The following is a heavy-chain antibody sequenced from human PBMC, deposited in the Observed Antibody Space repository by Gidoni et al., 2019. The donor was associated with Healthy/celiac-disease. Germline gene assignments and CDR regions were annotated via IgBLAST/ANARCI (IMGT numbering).Heavy chain of an antibody. V-gene: IGHV3-7*04. J-gene: IGHJ4*02. CDR3: ARDPRRWLMKY. D-gene: IGHD6-19*01. Sequence: EVQLVESGGGLVQPGGVLRPPCAAPGFTFSSYWMSWGRQAPGKGLEWEKNLTQSGSERFSMDSEKGRFTLSRDNAKNSLYLQMNSLRAEDTAVSYCARDPRRWLMKYWGQGTMVTVSS. CDR2: LTQSGSER. CDR1: GFTFSSYW.